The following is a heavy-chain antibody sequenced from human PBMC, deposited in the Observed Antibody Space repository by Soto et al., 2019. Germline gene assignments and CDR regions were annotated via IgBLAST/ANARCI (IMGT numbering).Heavy chain of an antibody. V-gene: IGHV1-8*01. D-gene: IGHD5-18*01. Sequence: AALQVSWQGSLYTFPLYEINWVRQATGQGLEWMGWMNPNSGNTGYAQKFQGRVTMTRNTSISTAYMELSSLRSEDTAVYYCARGLGYSYDFDYWGQGNRVTVSS. J-gene: IGHJ4*02. CDR3: ARGLGYSYDFDY. CDR2: MNPNSGNT. CDR1: LYTFPLYE.